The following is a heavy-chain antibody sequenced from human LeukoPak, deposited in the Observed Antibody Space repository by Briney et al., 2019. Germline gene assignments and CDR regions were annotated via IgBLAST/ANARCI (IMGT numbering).Heavy chain of an antibody. V-gene: IGHV1-8*01. CDR2: MNPNSGNT. CDR3: ARGLKGGYDYLMAVAGTAVDY. J-gene: IGHJ4*02. Sequence: ASVKVSCKASGYTFTSYDINWVRQATGQGLEWMGWMNPNSGNTGYAQKFQGRVTMTRNTSISTAYMELSSLRSEDTAVYYCARGLKGGYDYLMAVAGTAVDYWGQGTLVTVSS. D-gene: IGHD6-19*01. CDR1: GYTFTSYD.